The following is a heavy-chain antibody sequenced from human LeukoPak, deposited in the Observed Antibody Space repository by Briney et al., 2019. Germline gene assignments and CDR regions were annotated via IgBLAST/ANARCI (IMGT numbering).Heavy chain of an antibody. V-gene: IGHV3-7*01. CDR2: IKRDGSEK. CDR3: AREPYHSIDY. CDR1: GFTFSSNW. Sequence: GGSLRLSCAASGFTFSSNWMSWVRRAQGKGLEWVDNIKRDGSEKYYVDSVKGRFNTSRDNAKNSLYMQMNSLRAEDTAVYYCAREPYHSIDYWGQGTLVTVSS. D-gene: IGHD1-14*01. J-gene: IGHJ4*02.